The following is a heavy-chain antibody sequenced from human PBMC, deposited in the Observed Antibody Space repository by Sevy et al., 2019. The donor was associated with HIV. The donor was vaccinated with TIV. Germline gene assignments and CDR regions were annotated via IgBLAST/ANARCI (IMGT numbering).Heavy chain of an antibody. CDR1: GASISSSGYY. CDR2: IRYSGST. J-gene: IGHJ4*02. V-gene: IGHV4-39*01. D-gene: IGHD6-19*01. CDR3: AGPILTYRSGWSYYDH. Sequence: SETLSLTCTVSGASISSSGYYWGWIRQPPGKGLEWIASIRYSGSTYYNPSLRSRVTISADASKNQFSLKLNSVTAADTAVYYCAGPILTYRSGWSYYDHWGQGTVDTVSS.